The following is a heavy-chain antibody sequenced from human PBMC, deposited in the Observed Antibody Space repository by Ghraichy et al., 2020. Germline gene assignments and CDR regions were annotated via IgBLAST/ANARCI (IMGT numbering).Heavy chain of an antibody. CDR3: AKSCSGWYGDYFDY. J-gene: IGHJ4*02. CDR1: GFTFSSYA. Sequence: WGSLRLSCAASGFTFSSYAMSWVRQTPGKGLEWVSAISGSGGSTYYADSVKGRFTISRDNSKNTLYLQMNSLRAEDTAVYYCAKSCSGWYGDYFDYWGQGTLVTVSS. CDR2: ISGSGGST. D-gene: IGHD6-19*01. V-gene: IGHV3-23*01.